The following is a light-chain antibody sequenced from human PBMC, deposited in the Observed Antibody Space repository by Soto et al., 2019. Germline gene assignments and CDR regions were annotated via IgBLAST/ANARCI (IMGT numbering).Light chain of an antibody. CDR1: QTISTW. CDR2: DAS. Sequence: DIQMTQPPSSLSASVGDRVTITCRASQTISTWLAWYQQKPGKAPKLLIHDASSLESGVPSRFSGSGSGTEFTLTISSLQPDDFATYYCQQYNSYSQTFGQGTKVDIK. J-gene: IGKJ1*01. V-gene: IGKV1-5*01. CDR3: QQYNSYSQT.